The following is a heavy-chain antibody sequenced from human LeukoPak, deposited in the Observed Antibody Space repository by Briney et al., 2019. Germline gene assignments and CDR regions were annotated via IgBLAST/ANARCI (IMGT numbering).Heavy chain of an antibody. Sequence: GGSLRLSCAASGFTFNSYSISWVRQAPGKGLEWISGSSFGGGTTYYADSVKGRFTISRDNSKNTLSLQMNSLRDEDTAVYYCAKDWAGSDRRYYFDYWGQGTLVTVSS. D-gene: IGHD3-22*01. J-gene: IGHJ4*02. CDR1: GFTFNSYS. CDR2: SSFGGGTT. CDR3: AKDWAGSDRRYYFDY. V-gene: IGHV3-23*01.